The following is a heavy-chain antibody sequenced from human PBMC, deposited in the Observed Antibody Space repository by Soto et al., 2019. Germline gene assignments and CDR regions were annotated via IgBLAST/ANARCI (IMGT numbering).Heavy chain of an antibody. V-gene: IGHV3-21*01. CDR1: GFTFSSYS. J-gene: IGHJ6*03. CDR2: ISSSSSYI. CDR3: ARGSPSGYDFWSGQDYYYYYMDV. D-gene: IGHD3-3*01. Sequence: GGSLRLSCAASGFTFSSYSMNWVRQAPGKGLEWVSSISSSSSYIYYADSVKGRFTISRDNAKNSRYLQMNSLRAEDTAVYYCARGSPSGYDFWSGQDYYYYYMDVWGKGTTVTVSS.